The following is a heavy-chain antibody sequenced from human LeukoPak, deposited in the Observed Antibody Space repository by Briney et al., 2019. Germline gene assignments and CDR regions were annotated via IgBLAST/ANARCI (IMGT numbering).Heavy chain of an antibody. CDR2: IIPIFGTA. D-gene: IGHD4-17*01. J-gene: IGHJ4*02. CDR1: GGTFISYA. CDR3: ARDYDYGGYYFDY. V-gene: IGHV1-69*13. Sequence: SVKVSCKASGGTFISYAISWVRQAPGQGLEWMGGIIPIFGTANYAQRFQGRVTITADESTSTAYMELSSLRSEDTAVYYCARDYDYGGYYFDYWGQGTLVTVSS.